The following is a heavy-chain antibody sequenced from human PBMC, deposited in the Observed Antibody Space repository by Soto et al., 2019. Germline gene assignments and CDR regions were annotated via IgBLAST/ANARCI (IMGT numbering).Heavy chain of an antibody. J-gene: IGHJ6*02. CDR2: ISAKNGDT. CDR1: GYSFTRNG. Sequence: QVHLVQSGAELKKPGASVRVSCKASGYSFTRNGISWVRQAPGQGLEWMGWISAKNGDTNYAQKFQGRVIMTTDTSTRTAYMELRSLTSDDTAVYYCVRDRDSDTWPSRDVWGQGTTVTVSS. D-gene: IGHD1-26*01. CDR3: VRDRDSDTWPSRDV. V-gene: IGHV1-18*01.